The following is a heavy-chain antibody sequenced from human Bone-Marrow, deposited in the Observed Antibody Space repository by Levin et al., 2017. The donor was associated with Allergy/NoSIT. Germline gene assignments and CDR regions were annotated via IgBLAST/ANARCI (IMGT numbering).Heavy chain of an antibody. CDR1: GFTFSNAW. D-gene: IGHD2-2*01. CDR2: IKSKTDGGTT. J-gene: IGHJ5*02. V-gene: IGHV3-15*01. Sequence: GGSLRLSCAASGFTFSNAWMSWVRQAPGKGLEWVGRIKSKTDGGTTDYAAPVKGRFTISRDDSKNTLYLQMNSLKPEDTAVYYCTTDQLSGQGYCSSTSCLTNWFDPWGQGTLVTVSS. CDR3: TTDQLSGQGYCSSTSCLTNWFDP.